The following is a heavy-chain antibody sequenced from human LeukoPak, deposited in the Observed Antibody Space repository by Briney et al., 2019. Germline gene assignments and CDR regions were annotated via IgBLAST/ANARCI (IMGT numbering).Heavy chain of an antibody. J-gene: IGHJ4*02. CDR1: GFTFSSYG. D-gene: IGHD1-26*01. CDR3: AREGVGSTYYLDS. CDR2: ISYDGSNK. V-gene: IGHV3-30*03. Sequence: PGGSLRLSCAASGFTFSSYGMHWVRQAPGKGLEWVSVISYDGSNKYYADSVKGRFTIYRDNSKNTLYLQMNSLRAEDTAVYYCAREGVGSTYYLDSWGQGTVVTVSS.